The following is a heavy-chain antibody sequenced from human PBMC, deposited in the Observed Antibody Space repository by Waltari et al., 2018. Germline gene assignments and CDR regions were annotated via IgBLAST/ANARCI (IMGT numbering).Heavy chain of an antibody. CDR1: ALTFSSYA. Sequence: QVQLVESGGGVVEHGRSLRLSCAPHALTFSSYAIHWVRQAPGKGLVWVSFISYNERNIYYVDSVKGRFTISRDNSRKTLYLQMNSLRTEDTAVYYCARDYCDRTNCHGMDVWGQGTTVTVSS. J-gene: IGHJ6*02. V-gene: IGHV3-30*04. D-gene: IGHD3-22*01. CDR3: ARDYCDRTNCHGMDV. CDR2: ISYNERNI.